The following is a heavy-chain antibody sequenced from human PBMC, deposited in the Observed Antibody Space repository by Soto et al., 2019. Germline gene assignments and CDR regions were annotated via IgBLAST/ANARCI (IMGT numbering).Heavy chain of an antibody. CDR2: ISSSGMTI. Sequence: EVQLVESGGGLVQPGGSLRLSCAASGFTFSSYEMNWVRQAPGKGLEWVSYISSSGMTIYYADSVKGRFTISRDNAKNSLYLQMNSLRAEDTAVYYCARSGYNWNDGARGYFDYWGQGTLVTVSS. CDR1: GFTFSSYE. CDR3: ARSGYNWNDGARGYFDY. J-gene: IGHJ4*02. D-gene: IGHD1-20*01. V-gene: IGHV3-48*03.